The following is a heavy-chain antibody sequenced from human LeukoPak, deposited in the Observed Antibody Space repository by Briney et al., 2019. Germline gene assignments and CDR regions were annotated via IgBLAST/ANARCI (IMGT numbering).Heavy chain of an antibody. CDR1: GFTFSSYG. CDR2: ISGSGGRT. V-gene: IGHV3-23*01. D-gene: IGHD3-9*01. Sequence: GGTLRLSCEASGFTFSSYGMSWVRQAQGKGLEWVSAISGSGGRTYYADSVKGRFTISRDTSTNTVNVQMNNLRTDDTAVYYCARKASALTDVWGKGTTVTVSS. J-gene: IGHJ6*04. CDR3: ARKASALTDV.